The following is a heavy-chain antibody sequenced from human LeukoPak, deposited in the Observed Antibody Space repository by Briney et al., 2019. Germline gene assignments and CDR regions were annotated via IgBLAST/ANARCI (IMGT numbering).Heavy chain of an antibody. CDR1: GYSISSGYY. V-gene: IGHV4-38-2*01. CDR2: IYHSGST. D-gene: IGHD2-21*01. CDR3: ARLTDTVSYCGGDCYSGAFGI. Sequence: SETLPLTCAVFGYSISSGYYWGWIRQPPGKGLEWIGSIYHSGSTYYNPSLKSRVTISVDTSKNQFSLKLSSVTAADTAVYYCARLTDTVSYCGGDCYSGAFGIWGQGTMVTVSS. J-gene: IGHJ3*02.